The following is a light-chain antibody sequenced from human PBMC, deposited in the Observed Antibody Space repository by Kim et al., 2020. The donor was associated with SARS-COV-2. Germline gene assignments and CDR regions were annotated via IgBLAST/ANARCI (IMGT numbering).Light chain of an antibody. V-gene: IGKV3-20*01. CDR3: QQYGTSPPIT. J-gene: IGKJ5*01. CDR1: QSISSNY. Sequence: DIVLTQSPGTLSLSPGERATLSCRATQSISSNYLAWYQQKPGQAPRLLIYGASTSASGISDRFSGSGSGTDFTLTISRLEPEDFAVYYCQQYGTSPPITFGQGTRVEIK. CDR2: GAS.